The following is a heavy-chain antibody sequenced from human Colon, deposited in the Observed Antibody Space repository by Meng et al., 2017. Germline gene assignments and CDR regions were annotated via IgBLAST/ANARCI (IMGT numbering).Heavy chain of an antibody. Sequence: QVQLVQSGAEVRKPGASVKVTCKASGYTFTSSDINWVRQATGRGLEWLGWINPNNGNTGSAQKFQGRVSMTRDNSIGTAYMELSGLTSEDTAVYYCARTAMLDSWGQGTLVTVSS. CDR2: INPNNGNT. D-gene: IGHD2-2*01. J-gene: IGHJ5*01. CDR3: ARTAMLDS. CDR1: GYTFTSSD. V-gene: IGHV1-8*01.